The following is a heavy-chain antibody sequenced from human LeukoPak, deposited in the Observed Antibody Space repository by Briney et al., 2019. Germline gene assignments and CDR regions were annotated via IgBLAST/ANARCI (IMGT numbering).Heavy chain of an antibody. CDR2: ISYDGNYR. V-gene: IGHV3-30*18. D-gene: IGHD2-15*01. CDR3: TKDRGGSTYYPFLSYFFDY. CDR1: GFTFSAYG. Sequence: GKSLRLSCGASGFTFSAYGIHWVRQAPGKGLEWVAVISYDGNYRNYADSVKGRFTISRDNSKNTLYLQMNSLTTEDTAVYYCTKDRGGSTYYPFLSYFFDYWGQGSLVTVSS. J-gene: IGHJ4*02.